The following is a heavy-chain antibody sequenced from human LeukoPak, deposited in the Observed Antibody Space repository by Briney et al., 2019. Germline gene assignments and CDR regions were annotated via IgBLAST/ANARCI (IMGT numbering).Heavy chain of an antibody. CDR3: ARGYGNLVDY. CDR1: GGSISSSSYY. D-gene: IGHD1-1*01. J-gene: IGHJ4*02. Sequence: ASETLSLTCTVSGGSISSSSYYWGWIRQPPGKGLEWIGSIYYSGSTYYNPSLKSRVTISVDTSKNQFSLKLSSVTAADTAVYYCARGYGNLVDYWGQGTLVTVSS. CDR2: IYYSGST. V-gene: IGHV4-39*07.